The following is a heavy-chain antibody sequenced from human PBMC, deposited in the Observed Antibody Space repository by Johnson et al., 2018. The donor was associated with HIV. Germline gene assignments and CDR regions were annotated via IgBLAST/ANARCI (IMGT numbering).Heavy chain of an antibody. CDR1: GFKYA. J-gene: IGHJ3*02. CDR2: TPGGDGGT. CDR3: ARVGGLYYYDSSGYRDDAFDI. Sequence: QVQLVESGGGLVQPGGSLRVSCAASGFKYAASGLAFSNYAVKWVSHTPGGDGGTSFADSVKGRFTISRDNSKNTLYLQMNSLRAEDTAVYYCARVGGLYYYDSSGYRDDAFDIWGQGTMVTVSS. D-gene: IGHD3-22*01. V-gene: IGHV3-NL1*01.